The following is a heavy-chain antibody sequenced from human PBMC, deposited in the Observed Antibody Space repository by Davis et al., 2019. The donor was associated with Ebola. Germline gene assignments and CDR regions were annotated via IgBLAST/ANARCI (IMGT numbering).Heavy chain of an antibody. D-gene: IGHD3-22*01. CDR3: VKDYSSGYNFDY. Sequence: GESLKISCAASGFTFISYWMHWVRQAPGKGLEWVSFIRYDGSDKYYADSVKGRFTISRDNSKNMVFLQMNRLRDEDTAVYYCVKDYSSGYNFDYWGRGTLITVSS. J-gene: IGHJ4*02. CDR2: IRYDGSDK. CDR1: GFTFISYW. V-gene: IGHV3-30*02.